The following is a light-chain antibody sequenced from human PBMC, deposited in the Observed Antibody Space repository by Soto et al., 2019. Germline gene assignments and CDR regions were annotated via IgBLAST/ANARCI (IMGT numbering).Light chain of an antibody. CDR2: DVS. J-gene: IGLJ1*01. Sequence: QSALTQPASVSGSPGQSITISCTGTSSDVGAYNHVSWYQHHPGKAPKLMICDVSSRPSGVSNRFSGSKSGNTASLTISGLQAEDETDYYCSSYTTSTTYVFGTGTQLTVL. V-gene: IGLV2-14*03. CDR1: SSDVGAYNH. CDR3: SSYTTSTTYV.